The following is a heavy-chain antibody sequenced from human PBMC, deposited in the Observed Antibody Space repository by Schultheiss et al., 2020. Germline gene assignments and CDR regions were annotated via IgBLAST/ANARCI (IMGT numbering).Heavy chain of an antibody. CDR2: IYYSGST. CDR3: ARGSSSWYFDY. D-gene: IGHD6-13*01. V-gene: IGHV4-61*10. CDR1: GGSISSSSYY. Sequence: SETLSLTCTVSGGSISSSSYYWSWIRQPAGKGLEWIGYIYYSGSTNYNPSLKSRVTISVDTSKNQFSLKLSSVTAADTAVYYCARGSSSWYFDYWGQGTLVTVSS. J-gene: IGHJ4*02.